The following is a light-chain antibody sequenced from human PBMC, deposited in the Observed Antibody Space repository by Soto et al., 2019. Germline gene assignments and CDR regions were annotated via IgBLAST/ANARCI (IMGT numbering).Light chain of an antibody. CDR1: SSDVGGYNY. CDR2: DVS. J-gene: IGLJ1*01. V-gene: IGLV2-14*01. CDR3: SSYTSSSTTV. Sequence: QSVLTQPASVSGSPGQSITISCTGTSSDVGGYNYVSWYQQHPGKAPKLMIYDVSNRPSGASNRFSGSKSGNTASLTISGLQAEDEADYYCSSYTSSSTTVFGTGTKVTVL.